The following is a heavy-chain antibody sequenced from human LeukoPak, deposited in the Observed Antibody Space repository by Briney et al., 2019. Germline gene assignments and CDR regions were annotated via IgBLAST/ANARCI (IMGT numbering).Heavy chain of an antibody. D-gene: IGHD3-9*01. CDR3: ARVVRYFDWSPIDY. V-gene: IGHV3-64*01. Sequence: GSLRLSCAASGFTFSTYAMHWVRQAPGKGLEYVSAISSNGGSTYYANSVKGRFTISRDNSKNTLYLQMGSLRAEDMAVYYCARVVRYFDWSPIDYWGQGTLVTVSS. J-gene: IGHJ4*02. CDR2: ISSNGGST. CDR1: GFTFSTYA.